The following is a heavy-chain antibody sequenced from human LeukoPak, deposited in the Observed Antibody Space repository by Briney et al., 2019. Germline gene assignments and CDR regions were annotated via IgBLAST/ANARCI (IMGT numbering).Heavy chain of an antibody. Sequence: GGSLRLSCAASGFTFSSYAMSWVRQAPGKGLEWMAAISGSGGSTYYADSVKGRFTISRDNSKNTMYLQMNSLRAEYTAVYYCAKVGGVIAAAGNFDYWGQGTLVTVSS. J-gene: IGHJ4*02. CDR2: ISGSGGST. CDR3: AKVGGVIAAAGNFDY. CDR1: GFTFSSYA. V-gene: IGHV3-23*01. D-gene: IGHD6-13*01.